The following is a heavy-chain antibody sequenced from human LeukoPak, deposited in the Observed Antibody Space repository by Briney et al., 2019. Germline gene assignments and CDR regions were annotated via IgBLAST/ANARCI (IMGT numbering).Heavy chain of an antibody. D-gene: IGHD5-12*01. CDR3: ASGSRRFDY. J-gene: IGHJ4*02. Sequence: GGSLRLSCAASGFTFSSYGMNWVRQAPGKGLEWVSYISSSSTNIYYADSVKGRFTISRDNAKNSLCLQMNSLRTEDTAVYYCASGSRRFDYWGQGTLVTVSS. V-gene: IGHV3-48*01. CDR1: GFTFSSYG. CDR2: ISSSSTNI.